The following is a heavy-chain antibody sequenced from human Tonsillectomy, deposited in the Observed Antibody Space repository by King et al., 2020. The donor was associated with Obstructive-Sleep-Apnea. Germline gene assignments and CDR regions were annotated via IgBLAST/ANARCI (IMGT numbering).Heavy chain of an antibody. CDR1: GFTFSRYA. Sequence: VQLVESGGGLVQPGGSLRLSCAASGFTFSRYAMSWVRQAPGKGLEWVSAISGSGGSTYYADSVKGRFTISRDNYKNTLYMQMNSMRAVDTAVYYCAKVQVYRFYDHDAFDIWGQGTMVTVSS. V-gene: IGHV3-23*04. J-gene: IGHJ3*02. CDR2: ISGSGGST. D-gene: IGHD5/OR15-5a*01. CDR3: AKVQVYRFYDHDAFDI.